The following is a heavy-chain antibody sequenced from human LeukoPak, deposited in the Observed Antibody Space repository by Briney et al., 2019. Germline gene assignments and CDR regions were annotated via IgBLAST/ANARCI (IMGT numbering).Heavy chain of an antibody. Sequence: GGSLRLSCAASGFTFSSCSMNWVRQAPGKGLEWVSYISTSGSTIDYVDSVKGRFTISRDNAKNSLYLQMNNLRAEDTAVYYCSRLRGYSYGYADYWGQGTLVTVSS. D-gene: IGHD5-18*01. CDR1: GFTFSSCS. CDR2: ISTSGSTI. V-gene: IGHV3-48*01. J-gene: IGHJ4*02. CDR3: SRLRGYSYGYADY.